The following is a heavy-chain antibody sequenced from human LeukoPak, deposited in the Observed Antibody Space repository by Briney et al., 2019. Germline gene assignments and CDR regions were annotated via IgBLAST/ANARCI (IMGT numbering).Heavy chain of an antibody. Sequence: SETLSLTCTVSGGSLTSNFWSWIRQPPGKGLEWIGYIYYSGTANYNPSLKSRVTISVDTFKNQFSLKLNSVTAADTAVYYCARCIVGATGYGFDIWGQGTMVTVSS. CDR1: GGSLTSNF. CDR3: ARCIVGATGYGFDI. CDR2: IYYSGTA. V-gene: IGHV4-59*01. J-gene: IGHJ3*02. D-gene: IGHD1-26*01.